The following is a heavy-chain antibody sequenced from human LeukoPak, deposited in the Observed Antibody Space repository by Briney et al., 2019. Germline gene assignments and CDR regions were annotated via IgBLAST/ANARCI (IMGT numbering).Heavy chain of an antibody. J-gene: IGHJ5*02. CDR3: ARDGWAGWFDP. Sequence: ASVKVSCKASGYTFTSYGISWVRQAPGQGLEWMGWISTNNGDTDYSQRLQDRVTMTIDTSTSTAYMELRSLRSDDTAVYYCARDGWAGWFDPWGQGTLVTVSS. V-gene: IGHV1-18*01. D-gene: IGHD3-10*01. CDR2: ISTNNGDT. CDR1: GYTFTSYG.